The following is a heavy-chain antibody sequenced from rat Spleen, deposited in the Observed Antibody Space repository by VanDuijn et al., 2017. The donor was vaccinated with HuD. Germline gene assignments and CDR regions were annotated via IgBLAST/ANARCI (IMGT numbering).Heavy chain of an antibody. CDR1: GSTFNNYW. J-gene: IGHJ2*01. Sequence: EVQLVESDGGLVQPGRSLKLSCAASGSTFNNYWMTWIRQAPGKGLEWVASITHTGGNTYYPDSVKGRFTISRDNAKSTLYLQMNSLRSEDTATYFCTSGGYNLSLDYWGQGVMVTVSS. CDR2: ITHTGGNT. CDR3: TSGGYNLSLDY. D-gene: IGHD1-4*01. V-gene: IGHV5-31*01.